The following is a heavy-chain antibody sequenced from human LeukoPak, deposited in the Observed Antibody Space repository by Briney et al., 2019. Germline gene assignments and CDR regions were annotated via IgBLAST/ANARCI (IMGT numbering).Heavy chain of an antibody. CDR3: VRREAGGSNSWFHFDY. CDR2: ISSDGSKA. J-gene: IGHJ4*02. Sequence: GGFLRLSCAASGFRFNTYWMHWVRQAPGEGLVWVSLISSDGSKALYADSVQGRFTISRDNAKNTVYLQMSSLSAEDTAMYYCVRREAGGSNSWFHFDYWGQGTPVRVSS. D-gene: IGHD6-13*01. CDR1: GFRFNTYW. V-gene: IGHV3-74*01.